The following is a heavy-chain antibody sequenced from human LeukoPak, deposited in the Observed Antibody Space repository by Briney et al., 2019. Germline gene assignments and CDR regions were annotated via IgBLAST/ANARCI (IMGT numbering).Heavy chain of an antibody. CDR1: GFTFSSNW. CDR3: ASGTSIVGALDY. J-gene: IGHJ4*02. CDR2: INEDGSTT. D-gene: IGHD1-26*01. Sequence: GGSLRLSCAASGFTFSSNWMHWVRQAPGKGLVWVSRINEDGSTTNYADSVKGRSTIFRDNAKNTLYLQMNSLRAEDTAVYYCASGTSIVGALDYWGQGTLVTVSS. V-gene: IGHV3-74*01.